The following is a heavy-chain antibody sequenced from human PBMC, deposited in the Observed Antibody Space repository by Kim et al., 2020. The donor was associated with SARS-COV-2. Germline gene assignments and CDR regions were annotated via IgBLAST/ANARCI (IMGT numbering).Heavy chain of an antibody. CDR2: ISWNSGSI. CDR3: AKDGGVSGWITTYYFDY. V-gene: IGHV3-9*01. CDR1: GFTFGDYA. J-gene: IGHJ4*02. D-gene: IGHD6-19*01. Sequence: GGSLRLSCAASGFTFGDYAMHWVRQAPGKGLEWVSGISWNSGSIGYADSVKGRFTISRDNAKNSLYLQMNSLRAEDTALYYCAKDGGVSGWITTYYFDYWGQGTLVTVSS.